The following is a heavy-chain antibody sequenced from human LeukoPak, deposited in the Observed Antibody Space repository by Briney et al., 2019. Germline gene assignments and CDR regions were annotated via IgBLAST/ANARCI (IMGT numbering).Heavy chain of an antibody. CDR2: ISRRGVI. CDR1: GPAFFTHN. Sequence: GGSLRLSCAVSGPAFFTHNFHWVRQAPGKGLECVAFISRRGVIHYADSVKGRFTISRDNANNSLFLQMNSLRVEDTALYYCARDIESDTRDYWGQGTLVSVSS. CDR3: ARDIESDTRDY. V-gene: IGHV3-69-1*02. J-gene: IGHJ4*02.